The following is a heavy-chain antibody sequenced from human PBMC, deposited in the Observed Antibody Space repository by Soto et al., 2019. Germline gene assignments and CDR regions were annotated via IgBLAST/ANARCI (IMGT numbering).Heavy chain of an antibody. D-gene: IGHD6-13*01. CDR2: INPGPGTT. CDR1: GYTFTSNW. V-gene: IGHV1-46*01. J-gene: IGHJ4*02. CDR3: ARDPIAAAGSTRSPFDY. Sequence: GASVKVSCKASGYTFTSNWIHWMRRAPGQGLEWMGIINPGPGTTFYAQKFQGRVTLTRDTSTSTVYMELSSLRSEDTAVYYCARDPIAAAGSTRSPFDYWGQGTLVTVSS.